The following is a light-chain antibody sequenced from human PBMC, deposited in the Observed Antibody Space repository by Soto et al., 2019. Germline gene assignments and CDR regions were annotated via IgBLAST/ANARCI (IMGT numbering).Light chain of an antibody. CDR2: LGS. CDR3: KQSVPTPGT. J-gene: IGKJ1*01. CDR1: QSLLHSSGYNY. Sequence: DIVMTQSPLSLRVTPGEPASISCRSSQSLLHSSGYNYLHWYLQKPGQSPQLLIYLGSNRSSGVPDRFSGSGSGTNFTLTIVSVQAEDVGSYYCKQSVPTPGTFGQGTKVDI. V-gene: IGKV2-28*01.